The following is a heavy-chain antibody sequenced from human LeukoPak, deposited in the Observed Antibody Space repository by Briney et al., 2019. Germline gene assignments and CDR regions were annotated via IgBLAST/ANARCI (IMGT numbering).Heavy chain of an antibody. CDR3: ARDRGYSYGVDS. CDR1: GXSISSAAYY. V-gene: IGHV4-31*03. Sequence: SETLSLTCTVSGXSISSAAYYWNWIRQHPGKGLEWIGYIYHSGITNYNPSLKSRVTISVDTSKNQFSLKLSSVTAADTAVYYCARDRGYSYGVDSWGQGTLVTVSS. D-gene: IGHD5-18*01. CDR2: IYHSGIT. J-gene: IGHJ4*02.